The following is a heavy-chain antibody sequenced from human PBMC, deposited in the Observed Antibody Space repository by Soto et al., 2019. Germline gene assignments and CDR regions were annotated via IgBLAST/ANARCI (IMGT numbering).Heavy chain of an antibody. CDR2: ISGSGGST. Sequence: SLRLSCAASGFTFSSYAMSWVRQAPGKGLEWVSAISGSGGSTYYADSVKGRFTISRDNSKNTLYLQMNSLRAEDTAVYYCAKPIGYCSGGSCYGSYYYYGMDVWGQGTTVTVSS. J-gene: IGHJ6*02. V-gene: IGHV3-23*01. CDR3: AKPIGYCSGGSCYGSYYYYGMDV. D-gene: IGHD2-15*01. CDR1: GFTFSSYA.